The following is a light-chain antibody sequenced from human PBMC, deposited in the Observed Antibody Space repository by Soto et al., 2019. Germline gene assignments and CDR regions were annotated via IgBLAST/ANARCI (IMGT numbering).Light chain of an antibody. CDR3: QHRSNWLGT. V-gene: IGKV3-11*01. J-gene: IGKJ3*01. CDR2: DAS. Sequence: EIVLTQSPATLSLSPGERATLSCRASQSVGSFLAWYQQKSGQAPRLLIYDASNRVPGIPARFSGSGSGTDFTLTISSLEPEDFAVYYCQHRSNWLGTFGPGTKVDIK. CDR1: QSVGSF.